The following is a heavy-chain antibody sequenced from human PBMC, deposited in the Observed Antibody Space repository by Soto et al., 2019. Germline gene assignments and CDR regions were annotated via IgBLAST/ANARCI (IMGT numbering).Heavy chain of an antibody. V-gene: IGHV2-5*01. J-gene: IGHJ4*02. CDR3: AHRGGATVGLSYFDY. Sequence: SGPTLVNPTHTLTLTCTFSGFPLSTTGVGVSWIRQPPGKALEWLALIYWHDDKRYSPSLKSRLTITKETSKNQVVLTMTNMDRVDNATYYCAHRGGATVGLSYFDYGGQGALVTVSS. CDR1: GFPLSTTGVG. CDR2: IYWHDDK. D-gene: IGHD3-16*01.